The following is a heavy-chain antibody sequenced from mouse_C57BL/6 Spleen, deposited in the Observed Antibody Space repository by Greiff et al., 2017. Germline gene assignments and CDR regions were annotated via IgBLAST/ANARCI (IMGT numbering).Heavy chain of an antibody. V-gene: IGHV5-4*01. J-gene: IGHJ2*01. Sequence: EVQVVESGGGLVKPGGSLKLSCAASGFTFSSYAMSWVRQTPEKRLEWVATISDGGSYTNYPDNVKGRFTISRDNAKNNLYLQMSHLKSEDTAMYYCARDQTGTGVDYWGQGTTLTVSS. D-gene: IGHD4-1*01. CDR1: GFTFSSYA. CDR3: ARDQTGTGVDY. CDR2: ISDGGSYT.